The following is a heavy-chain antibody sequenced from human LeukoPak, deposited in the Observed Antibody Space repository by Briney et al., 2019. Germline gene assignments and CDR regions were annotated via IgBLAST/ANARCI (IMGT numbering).Heavy chain of an antibody. CDR3: AKVYQLLCFDY. V-gene: IGHV3-20*04. CDR1: GFTFDDYG. Sequence: GGSLRLSCAASGFTFDDYGMSWVRQAPGKGLEWVSGINWNGGSTGYADSVKGRFTISRDNAKNSLYLQMNSLRAEDTAVYYCAKVYQLLCFDYWGQGTLVTVSS. D-gene: IGHD2-2*01. J-gene: IGHJ4*02. CDR2: INWNGGST.